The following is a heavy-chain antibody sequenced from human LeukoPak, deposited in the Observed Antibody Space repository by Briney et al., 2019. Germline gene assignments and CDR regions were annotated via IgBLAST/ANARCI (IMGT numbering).Heavy chain of an antibody. CDR2: IYSSGST. CDR3: ARDSGYSSSWYAFDI. Sequence: NSSETLSLTCTVSGGSISSYYWSWIRQPPGKGLEWIGYIYSSGSTNYSPSLKSRVTMSLDASKNHFSLNLSSVTAADTAMYYCARDSGYSSSWYAFDIWSQGTMVTVSS. D-gene: IGHD6-13*01. J-gene: IGHJ3*02. CDR1: GGSISSYY. V-gene: IGHV4-59*01.